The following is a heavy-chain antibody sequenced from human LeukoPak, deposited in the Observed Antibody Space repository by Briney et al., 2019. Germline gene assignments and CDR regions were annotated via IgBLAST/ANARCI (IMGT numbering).Heavy chain of an antibody. D-gene: IGHD3-16*02. Sequence: SETLSLTCTVSGGSISSSSYYWGWIRQPPGKGLEWFGSIYYSGSTYYNPSLKTRVTISVDTSKNQFSLKLSSVTAADTAVYYCARDGRYDYVWGSYRYPPGSTMYYFDYWGQGTLVTVSS. CDR2: IYYSGST. J-gene: IGHJ4*02. CDR3: ARDGRYDYVWGSYRYPPGSTMYYFDY. V-gene: IGHV4-39*07. CDR1: GGSISSSSYY.